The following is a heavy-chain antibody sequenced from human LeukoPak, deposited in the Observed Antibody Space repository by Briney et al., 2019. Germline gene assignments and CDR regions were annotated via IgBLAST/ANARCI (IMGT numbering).Heavy chain of an antibody. V-gene: IGHV4-39*07. CDR1: GGSISSSSYY. CDR2: IYYSGST. CDR3: ARATTGYDSSGYYFSPTFYDY. Sequence: SETLSLTCTVSGGSISSSSYYWGWIRQPPGKGLEWIGSIYYSGSTYYNPSLKSRVTISVDTSKNQFSLKLSSVTAADTAVYYCARATTGYDSSGYYFSPTFYDYWGQGTLVTVSS. J-gene: IGHJ4*02. D-gene: IGHD3-22*01.